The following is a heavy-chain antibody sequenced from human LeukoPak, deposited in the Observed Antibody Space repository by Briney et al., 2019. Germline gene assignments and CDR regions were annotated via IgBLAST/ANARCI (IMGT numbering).Heavy chain of an antibody. CDR2: SSPYNGNT. J-gene: IGHJ3*02. CDR1: GYTFTGYY. CDR3: ARDSTYYDILTGYYQTHDAFDI. V-gene: IGHV1-18*04. D-gene: IGHD3-9*01. Sequence: ASVKVSCKVSGYTFTGYYMHWVRQAPGQGLEWMGWSSPYNGNTNYAQKLRGRVTMTTDTSTSTAYMELRSLRSDDTAVYYCARDSTYYDILTGYYQTHDAFDIWGQGTMVTVSS.